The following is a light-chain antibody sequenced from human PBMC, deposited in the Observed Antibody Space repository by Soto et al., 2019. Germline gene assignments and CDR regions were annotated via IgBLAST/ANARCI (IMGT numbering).Light chain of an antibody. CDR1: RSNIGADYG. CDR2: SNN. V-gene: IGLV1-44*01. CDR3: AVWDDSLNGVV. Sequence: QSVLTQPPSVSGAPGQRVTISCTGSRSNIGADYGVHWYQQLPGTAPKLFIYSNNQRPSGVPDRFSGSKSGTSASLAISGLQSEDEADYYCAVWDDSLNGVVFGGGTKLTVL. J-gene: IGLJ2*01.